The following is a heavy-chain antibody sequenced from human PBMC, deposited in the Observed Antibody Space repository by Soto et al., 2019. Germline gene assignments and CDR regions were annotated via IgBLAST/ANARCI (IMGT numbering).Heavy chain of an antibody. D-gene: IGHD6-13*01. J-gene: IGHJ5*02. CDR3: ARGYSSSPPVGNWFDP. Sequence: SETLSLTCTVSGGSISSYYWSWIRQPPGKGLEWIGYIYYSGSTNYNPSLKSRVTISVDTSKNQFSLKLSSVTAADTAVYYCARGYSSSPPVGNWFDPWGQGTLVTVS. V-gene: IGHV4-59*08. CDR2: IYYSGST. CDR1: GGSISSYY.